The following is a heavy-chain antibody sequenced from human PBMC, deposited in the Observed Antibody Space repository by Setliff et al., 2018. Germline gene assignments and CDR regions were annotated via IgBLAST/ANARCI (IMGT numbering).Heavy chain of an antibody. J-gene: IGHJ5*02. V-gene: IGHV4-61*02. CDR3: ARGRGLEWLPESWFDP. D-gene: IGHD3-3*01. CDR2: IYTGGST. CDR1: GGSISRGSYD. Sequence: PSETLSLTCTVSGGSISRGSYDWSWIRQPAGKGLEWIGRIYTGGSTNYNPSLKSRVIISLDTSKNHFSLTLTSVTAADTAVYYCARGRGLEWLPESWFDPWGQGTLVTVSS.